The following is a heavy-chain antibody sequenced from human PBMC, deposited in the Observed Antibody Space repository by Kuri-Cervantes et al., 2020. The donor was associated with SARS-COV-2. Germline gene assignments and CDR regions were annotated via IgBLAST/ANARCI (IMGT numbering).Heavy chain of an antibody. CDR1: GFTFSSYS. J-gene: IGHJ4*02. CDR3: ARNLLNYYDSSGYGY. D-gene: IGHD3-22*01. V-gene: IGHV3-48*02. Sequence: GGSLRLSCAASGFTFSSYSMNWVRQAPGKGLEWVSYISSSSSTIYYADSVKDRFTISRDNAKNSLYLQMNSLRDEDTAVYYCARNLLNYYDSSGYGYWGQGTLVTVSS. CDR2: ISSSSSTI.